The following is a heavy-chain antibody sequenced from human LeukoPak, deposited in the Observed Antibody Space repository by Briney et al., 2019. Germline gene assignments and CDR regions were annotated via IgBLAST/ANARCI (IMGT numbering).Heavy chain of an antibody. D-gene: IGHD6-19*01. CDR3: AKDVLARWLAYYFDY. V-gene: IGHV3-30*18. Sequence: GGSLRLSCAASGFTFSSYVMHWVRQAPGKGLEWVAVISYDGSNKYYAGSVKGRFTISRDNSKNTLYLQMNSLRAEDTAAYYCAKDVLARWLAYYFDYWGQGTLVTVSS. CDR2: ISYDGSNK. CDR1: GFTFSSYV. J-gene: IGHJ4*02.